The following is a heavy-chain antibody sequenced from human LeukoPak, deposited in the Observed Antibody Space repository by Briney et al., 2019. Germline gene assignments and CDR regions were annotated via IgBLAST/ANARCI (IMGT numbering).Heavy chain of an antibody. Sequence: GGSLRLSCAASGFTFSSYWMSWVRQAPGKGLEWVANIKQDGSEKYYVDSVKGRFTISRDNAKNSLYLQMNSPRAEDTAVYYCAKDLNSGSYDAFDIWGQGTMVTVSS. D-gene: IGHD1-26*01. J-gene: IGHJ3*02. CDR1: GFTFSSYW. CDR2: IKQDGSEK. V-gene: IGHV3-7*03. CDR3: AKDLNSGSYDAFDI.